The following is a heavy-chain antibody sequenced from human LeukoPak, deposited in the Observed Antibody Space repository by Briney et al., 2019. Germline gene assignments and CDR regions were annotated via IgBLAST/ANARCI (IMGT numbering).Heavy chain of an antibody. CDR3: AASRWYFDV. CDR1: GGSITNFY. Sequence: RPSETLSLTCTVSGGSITNFYWSWVRQPPGKRLEWLGFIYYTGSTTYNPSLESRVTISVDTSKNQFSPRLRSVTAADTAVYYCAASRWYFDVWGRGVVVAVSS. CDR2: IYYTGST. V-gene: IGHV4-59*08. J-gene: IGHJ2*01.